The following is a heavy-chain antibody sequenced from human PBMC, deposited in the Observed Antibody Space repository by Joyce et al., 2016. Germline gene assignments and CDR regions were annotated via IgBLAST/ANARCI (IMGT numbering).Heavy chain of an antibody. CDR2: IYPADSDV. J-gene: IGHJ4*02. CDR1: GYNFDTFW. V-gene: IGHV5-51*01. CDR3: ARLLGYCSTTTCYGYFDS. D-gene: IGHD2-2*01. Sequence: EVQLVQSGAEVKKPGESLKISCKDSGYNFDTFWIAWVRQMPGKGLECMGIIYPADSDVRYSPSFQGQVTISADKSISTAYLQWSSLKASDTAIYYCARLLGYCSTTTCYGYFDSWGQGALVTVSS.